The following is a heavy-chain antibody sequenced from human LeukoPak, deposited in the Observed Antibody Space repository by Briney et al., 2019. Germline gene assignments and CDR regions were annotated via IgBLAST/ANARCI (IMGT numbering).Heavy chain of an antibody. CDR1: GFTISNYW. CDR3: APQQTYSPYNWFDP. J-gene: IGHJ5*02. CDR2: IHPDGSIT. D-gene: IGHD5-12*01. V-gene: IGHV3-74*03. Sequence: GGSLRLSCVGSGFTISNYWMHWVRQAPGTGLVWVSRIHPDGSITTYADSVKGRFNISRDNAKNTLYLQMNSLRAEDTAVYYCAPQQTYSPYNWFDPWGQGTLVTVSS.